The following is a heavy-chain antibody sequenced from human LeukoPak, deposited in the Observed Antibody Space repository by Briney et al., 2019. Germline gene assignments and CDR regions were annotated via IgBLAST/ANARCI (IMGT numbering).Heavy chain of an antibody. CDR2: ISDNGGGT. D-gene: IGHD4/OR15-4a*01. CDR1: GFIFRNYA. Sequence: GGPLRLSCVASGFIFRNYAMSWGRQAPGEGLEWVSGISDNGGGTYYADSLKGRFTISRDNSKNMLYLQMNSLRAEDTAVYYCAKESGALGAPLYDYWGRGILVTASS. J-gene: IGHJ4*02. CDR3: AKESGALGAPLYDY. V-gene: IGHV3-23*01.